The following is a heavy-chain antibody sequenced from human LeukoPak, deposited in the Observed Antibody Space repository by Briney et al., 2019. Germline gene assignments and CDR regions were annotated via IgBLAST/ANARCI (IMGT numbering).Heavy chain of an antibody. D-gene: IGHD6-6*01. CDR1: GGSISSSSYY. Sequence: PSETLSLTCTVSGGSISSSSYYWGWIRQPPGKGLEWIGSIYYSGSTYYNPSLKSRVTISVDTSKNQFSLKLSSVTAADTAVYYCARIAARRGIYYYYYMDVWGKGTTVTVSS. J-gene: IGHJ6*03. V-gene: IGHV4-39*07. CDR3: ARIAARRGIYYYYYMDV. CDR2: IYYSGST.